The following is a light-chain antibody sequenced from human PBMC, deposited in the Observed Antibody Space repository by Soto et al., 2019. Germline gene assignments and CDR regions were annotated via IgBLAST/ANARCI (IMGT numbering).Light chain of an antibody. CDR2: GVS. CDR1: QSVRSDY. V-gene: IGKV3-20*01. CDR3: QQYGSSPLT. Sequence: EIVLTQSPGTLSLSPGERATLSCRASQSVRSDYFAWYQQKPGQAPRVIIFGVSTRATGIPDRFSGSGSGTDFTLTISRLEPEDFALYYCQQYGSSPLTFGGGTKVDIK. J-gene: IGKJ4*01.